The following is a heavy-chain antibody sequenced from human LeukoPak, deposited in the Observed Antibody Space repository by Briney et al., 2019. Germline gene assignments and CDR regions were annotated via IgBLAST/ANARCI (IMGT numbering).Heavy chain of an antibody. CDR1: GGTFSSYA. Sequence: GASVKVSCKASGGTFSSYAIRWVRQAPGQGLEWMEGIIPIFGTANYAQKFQGRVTITADESTSTAYMELSSLRSEDTAVYYCAIKDPPVTTVVTLGYYYYYMDVWGKGTTVTVSS. CDR3: AIKDPPVTTVVTLGYYYYYMDV. CDR2: IIPIFGTA. D-gene: IGHD4-23*01. V-gene: IGHV1-69*13. J-gene: IGHJ6*03.